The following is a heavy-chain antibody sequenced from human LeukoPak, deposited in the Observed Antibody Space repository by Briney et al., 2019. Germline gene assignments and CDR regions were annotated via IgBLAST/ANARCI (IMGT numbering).Heavy chain of an antibody. V-gene: IGHV1-8*01. CDR3: ARDRSGGNGMDV. CDR2: MNPNSGNT. Sequence: ASVKVSCKASGYTFTSYDINWERQATGQGLEWMGWMNPNSGNTGYAQKFQGRVTMTRNTSISTAYMELSSLRSEDTAVYYCARDRSGGNGMDVWGQGTTVTVSS. D-gene: IGHD2-15*01. CDR1: GYTFTSYD. J-gene: IGHJ6*02.